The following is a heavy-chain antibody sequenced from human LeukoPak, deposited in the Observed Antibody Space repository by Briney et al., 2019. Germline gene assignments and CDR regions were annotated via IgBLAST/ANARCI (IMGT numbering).Heavy chain of an antibody. D-gene: IGHD3-22*01. J-gene: IGHJ4*02. Sequence: SETLSLTCTVSGGSISSSSYYWGWIRQHPGKGLEWIGYIYYSGSTYYNPSLKSRVTISVDTSKNQFSLKLSSVTAADTAVYYCARYDSSGYIPYYFDYWGQGTLVTVSS. CDR2: IYYSGST. CDR1: GGSISSSSYY. CDR3: ARYDSSGYIPYYFDY. V-gene: IGHV4-31*03.